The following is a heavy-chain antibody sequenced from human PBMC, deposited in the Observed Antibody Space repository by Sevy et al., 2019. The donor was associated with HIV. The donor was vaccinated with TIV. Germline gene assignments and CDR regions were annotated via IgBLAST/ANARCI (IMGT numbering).Heavy chain of an antibody. D-gene: IGHD3-10*01. CDR1: GYTFTGYY. CDR3: ARAIIIMAHIGSFPFDY. Sequence: ASVKVSCKASGYTFTGYYMHWVRQAPGQGLEWMGRINPNSGGTNYAQKFQGRVTMTRDTSISTAYMELSRLRSDDTAVYSCARAIIIMAHIGSFPFDYWGQGTLVTISS. CDR2: INPNSGGT. J-gene: IGHJ4*02. V-gene: IGHV1-2*06.